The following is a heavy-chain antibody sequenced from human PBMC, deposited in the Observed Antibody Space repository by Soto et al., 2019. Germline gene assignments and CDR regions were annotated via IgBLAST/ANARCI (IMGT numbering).Heavy chain of an antibody. D-gene: IGHD5-12*01. CDR2: LSGGGANT. CDR1: GFTFSTYS. V-gene: IGHV3-23*04. CDR3: ARWDGYGDE. J-gene: IGHJ4*02. Sequence: EVQLVESGGGLVQPGGSLRLSCAGSGFTFSTYSMAWVRQAPGKGLAWVSGLSGGGANTFYADSVKGRFTISVDNSKNTVYLQMNSLRVEDTAVYYCARWDGYGDEWGQGTLVTVSS.